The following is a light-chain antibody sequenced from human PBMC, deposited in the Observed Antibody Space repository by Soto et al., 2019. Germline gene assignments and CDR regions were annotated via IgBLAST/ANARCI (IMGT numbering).Light chain of an antibody. CDR2: DNH. J-gene: IGLJ3*02. Sequence: QSVLTQSPSASGTPGQRVSISCSGSTSNIGSNSVNWYQQLPGTAPKVVIYDNHQRPSGVPDRFSGSKSGTSASLGISGLQPEDEADYYCASWDNSLNGLVFGGGTKLTVL. CDR3: ASWDNSLNGLV. CDR1: TSNIGSNS. V-gene: IGLV1-44*01.